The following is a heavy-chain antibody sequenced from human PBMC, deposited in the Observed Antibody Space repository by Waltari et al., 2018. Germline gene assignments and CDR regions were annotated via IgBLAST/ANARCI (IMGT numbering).Heavy chain of an antibody. CDR3: ARDAEYCSGGSCSEDAFDI. CDR2: IYYSGST. V-gene: IGHV4-59*11. CDR1: GGSISSHY. J-gene: IGHJ3*02. D-gene: IGHD2-15*01. Sequence: QEQLQESGPGLVKPSETLSLTCTVSGGSISSHYWSWIRQPPGKGLEWIGYIYYSGSTNYNPSLKSRVTISVDTSKNQFSLKLSSVTAADTAVYYCARDAEYCSGGSCSEDAFDIWGQGTMVTVSS.